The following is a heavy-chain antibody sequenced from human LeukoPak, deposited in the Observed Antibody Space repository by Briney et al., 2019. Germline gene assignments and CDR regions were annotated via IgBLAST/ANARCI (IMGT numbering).Heavy chain of an antibody. CDR2: IHISGST. Sequence: SETLSLTCTVSGGSISSYYWSWIRQPAGKGLEWIGRIHISGSTNYNPSLKSRVTMSVDTSKNQFSLKLSSVTAADTAVYYCARGGNYDFWSGYYQLAEYFQHWGQGTLVTVSS. J-gene: IGHJ1*01. D-gene: IGHD3-3*01. V-gene: IGHV4-4*07. CDR1: GGSISSYY. CDR3: ARGGNYDFWSGYYQLAEYFQH.